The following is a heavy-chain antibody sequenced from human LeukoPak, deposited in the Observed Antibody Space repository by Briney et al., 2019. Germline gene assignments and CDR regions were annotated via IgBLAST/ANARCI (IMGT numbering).Heavy chain of an antibody. D-gene: IGHD3-22*01. CDR1: GFTFSSYG. J-gene: IGHJ4*02. CDR3: AKDLDGDYDSSGYYHFIDY. Sequence: AGGSLRLSCAASGFTFSSYGMRWVRQAPGKGLEWVAFIRYDGSNKYYADSVKGRFTISRDNSKNTLYLQMDSLRAEDTAVYYCAKDLDGDYDSSGYYHFIDYWGQGTLLTVSP. CDR2: IRYDGSNK. V-gene: IGHV3-30*02.